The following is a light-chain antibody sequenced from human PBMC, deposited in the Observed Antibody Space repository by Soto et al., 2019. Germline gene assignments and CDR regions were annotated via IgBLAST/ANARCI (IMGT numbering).Light chain of an antibody. V-gene: IGKV3-11*01. CDR3: QQRSNWPPLFT. CDR1: QSVSSY. CDR2: DAS. Sequence: EIVLTQSPATLSLSPGERATLSCRASQSVSSYLAWYQQKPGQAPRLLIYDASNRATGIPARFSGSGSGTDFTLTISSLETEDFAVYYSQQRSNWPPLFTFGPVTKVDIK. J-gene: IGKJ3*01.